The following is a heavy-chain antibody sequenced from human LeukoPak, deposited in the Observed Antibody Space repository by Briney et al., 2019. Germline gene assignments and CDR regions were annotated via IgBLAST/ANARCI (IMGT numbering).Heavy chain of an antibody. V-gene: IGHV3-9*01. Sequence: GGSLRLSCAASGFTFDDYAMHWVRQAPGKGLEWVSGISWNSGSIGYADSVKGRFTISRDNAKNSLYLQMNSLRAEDTALYYCARHITTVHFDYWGQGTLVTVSS. CDR1: GFTFDDYA. D-gene: IGHD3-3*01. CDR2: ISWNSGSI. CDR3: ARHITTVHFDY. J-gene: IGHJ4*02.